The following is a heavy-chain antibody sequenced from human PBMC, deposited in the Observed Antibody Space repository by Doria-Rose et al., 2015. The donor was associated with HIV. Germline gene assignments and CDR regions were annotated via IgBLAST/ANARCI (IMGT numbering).Heavy chain of an antibody. J-gene: IGHJ6*02. Sequence: CGASGFTFSSYWMNWVRQAPGKGLEWVANIKEDGSEKYYVDSLKGRVTISRDNAKKSLYLQMNSLRAEDTAVYYCARPVDISMIRMDVWGQGTTVTVSS. V-gene: IGHV3-7*01. CDR2: IKEDGSEK. CDR1: GFTFSSYW. CDR3: ARPVDISMIRMDV. D-gene: IGHD3-22*01.